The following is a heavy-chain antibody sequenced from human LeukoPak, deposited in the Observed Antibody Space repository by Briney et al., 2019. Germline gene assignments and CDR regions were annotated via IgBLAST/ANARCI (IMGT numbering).Heavy chain of an antibody. CDR2: ISGSGGST. CDR1: GFTFSSYG. Sequence: GGTLRLSCAASGFTFSSYGMSWVRQAPGKGLEWVSAISGSGGSTYYADSVKGRFTISRDNSKNTLYLQMNSLRAEDTAVYYCAKEGAAYYDSSDYYWGGEYYFDDWGQGALVTVSS. V-gene: IGHV3-23*01. CDR3: AKEGAAYYDSSDYYWGGEYYFDD. J-gene: IGHJ4*02. D-gene: IGHD3-22*01.